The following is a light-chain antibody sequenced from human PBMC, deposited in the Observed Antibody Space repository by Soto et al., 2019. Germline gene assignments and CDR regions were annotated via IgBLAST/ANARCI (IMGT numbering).Light chain of an antibody. CDR2: DVT. V-gene: IGLV2-18*02. J-gene: IGLJ2*01. CDR1: SSDVGDYEH. Sequence: QSALTQPPSVSGSPGQSVTISCTVTSSDVGDYEHVSWYQQAPGTAPKLIIFDVTNRPSGVPDRFSGSKSGNTPSLTIFGLQAEDEADYYCSSYTSGSTVIFGGGTKVTVL. CDR3: SSYTSGSTVI.